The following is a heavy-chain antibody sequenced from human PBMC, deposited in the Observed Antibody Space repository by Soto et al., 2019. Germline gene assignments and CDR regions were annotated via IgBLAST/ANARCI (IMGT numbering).Heavy chain of an antibody. J-gene: IGHJ4*02. CDR2: IVVGSGNT. CDR3: AAELGRLMTTLTTPGGNY. CDR1: GFTFTSSA. Sequence: SVKVSCKASGFTFTSSAVQWVRQARGQRLEWIGWIVVGSGNTNYAQKFQERVTITRDMSTSTAYMELSSLRSEDTAVYYCAAELGRLMTTLTTPGGNYWGQGTLVTVSS. V-gene: IGHV1-58*01. D-gene: IGHD4-17*01.